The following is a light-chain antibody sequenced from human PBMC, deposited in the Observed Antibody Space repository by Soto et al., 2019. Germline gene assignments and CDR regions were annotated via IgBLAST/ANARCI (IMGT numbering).Light chain of an antibody. CDR2: GAS. CDR3: QQYGSSFRYT. Sequence: EIVLTQSPGTLFLSPGERATLSCRASQSVNGNYLTWYQQKPGQAPRLLIYGASTRATGTPDRFSGSGSGTVFTLTISRLEPEDFAVYYCQQYGSSFRYTFGQGTKLEIK. V-gene: IGKV3-20*01. CDR1: QSVNGNY. J-gene: IGKJ2*01.